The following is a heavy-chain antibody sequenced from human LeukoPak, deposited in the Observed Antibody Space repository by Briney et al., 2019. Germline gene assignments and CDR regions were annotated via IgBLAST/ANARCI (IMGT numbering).Heavy chain of an antibody. V-gene: IGHV1-2*02. J-gene: IGHJ5*02. CDR2: INPNSGGT. Sequence: ASVKVSCKASGYTFTGYYMHWVRQAPGQGLEWMGWINPNSGGTNYAQKFQGRVTMTRDTSISTGYMELSRLRSDDTAVYYCARDYYDSSGYYSVWFDPWGQGTLVTVSS. D-gene: IGHD3-22*01. CDR3: ARDYYDSSGYYSVWFDP. CDR1: GYTFTGYY.